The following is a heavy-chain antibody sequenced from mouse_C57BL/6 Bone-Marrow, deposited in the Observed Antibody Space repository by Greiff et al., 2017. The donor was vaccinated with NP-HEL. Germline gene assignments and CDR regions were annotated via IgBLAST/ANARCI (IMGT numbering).Heavy chain of an antibody. CDR1: GFTFSSYG. Sequence: EVQVVESGGDLVKPGGSLKLSCAASGFTFSSYGMSWVRQTPDKRLEWVATISSGGSYTYYPDSVKGRFTISRDNAKNTLYLQMSSLKSEDTAMYYCTRQDTTVVAKNYFDYWGQGTTLTVSS. V-gene: IGHV5-6*01. CDR3: TRQDTTVVAKNYFDY. D-gene: IGHD1-1*01. J-gene: IGHJ2*01. CDR2: ISSGGSYT.